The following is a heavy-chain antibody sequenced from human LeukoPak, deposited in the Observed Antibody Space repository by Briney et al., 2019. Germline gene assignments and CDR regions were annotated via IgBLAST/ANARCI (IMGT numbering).Heavy chain of an antibody. J-gene: IGHJ3*02. CDR1: GGSISSYY. D-gene: IGHD3-22*01. Sequence: PSETLSLTCTVSGGSISSYYWSWIRQPPGKGLEWIAYIYYSGSTNYNPSLKSRVTISVDTSKNQFSLKLSSVTAADTAVYYCARVSYYDSSGYLDAFDIWGQGTMVTVSS. CDR2: IYYSGST. CDR3: ARVSYYDSSGYLDAFDI. V-gene: IGHV4-59*01.